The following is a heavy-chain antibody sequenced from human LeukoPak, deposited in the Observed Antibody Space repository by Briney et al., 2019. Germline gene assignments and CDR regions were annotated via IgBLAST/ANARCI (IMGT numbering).Heavy chain of an antibody. CDR3: AKGAYDDYPNWFGP. J-gene: IGHJ5*02. CDR1: GFIFDNFA. Sequence: PGGSLRLSCAASGFIFDNFAMAWVRQAPGKGLEWVSSISGSGGTTYYADSVKGRFIVSRDNSKKTLYLHMIALKAGDTAVYYCAKGAYDDYPNWFGPWGQGTLVTVSS. D-gene: IGHD4-17*01. CDR2: ISGSGGTT. V-gene: IGHV3-23*01.